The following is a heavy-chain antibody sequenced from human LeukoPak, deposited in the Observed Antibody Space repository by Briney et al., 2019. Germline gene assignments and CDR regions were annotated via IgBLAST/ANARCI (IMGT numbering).Heavy chain of an antibody. CDR2: IIPIFGTA. V-gene: IGHV1-69*05. CDR1: GYTFTSYD. Sequence: EASVKVSCKASGYTFTSYDINWVRQAPGQGPEWMGGIIPIFGTANYAQKFQGRVTITTDESTSTAYMELSSLRSEDTAVYYCARGVIGYSYGSPLYYFDYWGQGTLVTVSS. CDR3: ARGVIGYSYGSPLYYFDY. J-gene: IGHJ4*02. D-gene: IGHD5-18*01.